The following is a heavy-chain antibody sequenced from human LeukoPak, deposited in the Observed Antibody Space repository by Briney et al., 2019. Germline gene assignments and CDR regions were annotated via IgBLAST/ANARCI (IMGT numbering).Heavy chain of an antibody. CDR1: GFIFSNYW. J-gene: IGHJ4*02. CDR2: IKKDGSEK. CDR3: AGLNLFCSDTSCYDSGSPTFDY. Sequence: GGSLRLSCAASGFIFSNYWMTWVRQAPGKGLEWVANIKKDGSEKYYVDSVKGRFTVSRDNAKNLLYLQMNTLRTEDTAVYYCAGLNLFCSDTSCYDSGSPTFDYWGQGTLVTVSS. V-gene: IGHV3-7*03. D-gene: IGHD2-2*01.